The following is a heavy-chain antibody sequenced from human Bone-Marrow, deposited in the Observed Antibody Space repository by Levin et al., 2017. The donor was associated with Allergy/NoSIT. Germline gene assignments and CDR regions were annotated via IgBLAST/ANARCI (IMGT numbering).Heavy chain of an antibody. D-gene: IGHD2-21*02. Sequence: KVSCKGSGYTFGRYWVGWVRQMPGKGLEWMGIIYPGDSDPRYSPSFQGQVIISADKSTTTAYLQWSTLKASDTGIYYCARLSYCAGDWYNFWYFDLWGRGTLVTVSS. J-gene: IGHJ2*01. CDR3: ARLSYCAGDWYNFWYFDL. CDR2: IYPGDSDP. CDR1: GYTFGRYW. V-gene: IGHV5-51*01.